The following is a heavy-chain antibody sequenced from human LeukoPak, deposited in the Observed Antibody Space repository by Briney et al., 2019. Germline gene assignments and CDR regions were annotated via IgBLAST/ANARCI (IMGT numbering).Heavy chain of an antibody. D-gene: IGHD3-22*01. V-gene: IGHV4-4*07. Sequence: SETLSLTCTVSGGSISSYYWSWIRQPAGKGLEWIGRIYTSGSTNYNPSLKSRVTMSVDTSKNQFSLKLSSVTAADTAVYYCARGGRRWLLRCDAFDIWGQGTMVTVSS. CDR2: IYTSGST. J-gene: IGHJ3*02. CDR1: GGSISSYY. CDR3: ARGGRRWLLRCDAFDI.